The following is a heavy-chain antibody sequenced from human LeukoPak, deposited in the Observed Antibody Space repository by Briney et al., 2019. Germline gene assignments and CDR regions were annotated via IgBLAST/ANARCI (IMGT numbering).Heavy chain of an antibody. D-gene: IGHD3-10*01. CDR1: GFTFSSYG. CDR2: ISGSGGST. Sequence: GGTLRLSCAASGFTFSSYGMSWVRQAPGKGLEWVSAISGSGGSTYYADSVKGRFTISRDNSKNTLYLQMNSLRAEDTAVYYCAKASRITMVRGPVDYWGQGTLVTVSS. V-gene: IGHV3-23*01. CDR3: AKASRITMVRGPVDY. J-gene: IGHJ4*02.